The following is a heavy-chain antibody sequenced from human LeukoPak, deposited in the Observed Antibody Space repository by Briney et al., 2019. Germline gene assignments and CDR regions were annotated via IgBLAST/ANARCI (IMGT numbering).Heavy chain of an antibody. CDR2: IYHSGST. CDR3: ARFRVRGSYSSLDY. CDR1: ELIVSSNH. D-gene: IGHD1-26*01. J-gene: IGHJ4*02. Sequence: PGGSLRLSCAASELIVSSNHMSWVRQPPGKGLEWIGEIYHSGSTNYNPSLKSRVTISVDKSKNQFSLKLSSVTAADTAVYYCARFRVRGSYSSLDYWGQGTLVTVSS. V-gene: IGHV4-4*02.